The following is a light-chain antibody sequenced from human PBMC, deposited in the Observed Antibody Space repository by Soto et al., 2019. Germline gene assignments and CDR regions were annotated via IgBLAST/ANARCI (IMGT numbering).Light chain of an antibody. V-gene: IGKV3-20*01. J-gene: IGKJ1*01. CDR1: QSVSNNY. Sequence: EIVLTQSPGTLSLSPGQRSTLSCRASQSVSNNYLAWYQQKPRQAPRLLIYGASNRATGIPDRLSGSGSGTEFPLTISRMQPEDFAVYYCQQYGTSGTFGQGTKVDIK. CDR3: QQYGTSGT. CDR2: GAS.